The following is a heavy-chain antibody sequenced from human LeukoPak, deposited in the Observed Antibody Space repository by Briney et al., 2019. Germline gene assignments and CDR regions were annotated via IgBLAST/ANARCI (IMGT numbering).Heavy chain of an antibody. D-gene: IGHD3-3*01. Sequence: SETLSLACAVYGGSFSGYYWSWIRQPPGKGLEWIGEINHSGSTNYNPSPKSRVAISVDTSKNQFTLKLSSVTAADRAVYYCARVWGFWSGYHFDYWGQGTLVTVSS. V-gene: IGHV4-34*01. J-gene: IGHJ4*02. CDR1: GGSFSGYY. CDR2: INHSGST. CDR3: ARVWGFWSGYHFDY.